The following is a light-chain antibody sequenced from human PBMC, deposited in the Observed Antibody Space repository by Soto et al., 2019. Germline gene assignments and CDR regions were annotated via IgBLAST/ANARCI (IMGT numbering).Light chain of an antibody. J-gene: IGLJ2*01. Sequence: QSVLTQPASVSGSPGQSVTISCTGTSSDVGGYNHVSWYQQHPGKAPKLMIYDVSSRPSGVPDRFSGSKSGHTASLTVSWLQAEDEADYHCSSYEGSNTVVFGGGTKVTVL. CDR2: DVS. CDR1: SSDVGGYNH. V-gene: IGLV2-8*01. CDR3: SSYEGSNTVV.